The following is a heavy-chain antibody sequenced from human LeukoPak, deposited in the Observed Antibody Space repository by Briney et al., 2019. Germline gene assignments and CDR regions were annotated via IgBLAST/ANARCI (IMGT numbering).Heavy chain of an antibody. CDR1: GFTFSSYA. CDR3: ARKLTSRLIDY. Sequence: GGSLRLSCAASGFTFSSYAMRWVRQAPGKGLEWVSAISGSGGSTYYADSVKGRFTISRDNSKNTLYLQMNSLRAEDTAVYYCARKLTSRLIDYWGQGTLVTVSS. D-gene: IGHD2-21*02. J-gene: IGHJ4*02. V-gene: IGHV3-23*01. CDR2: ISGSGGST.